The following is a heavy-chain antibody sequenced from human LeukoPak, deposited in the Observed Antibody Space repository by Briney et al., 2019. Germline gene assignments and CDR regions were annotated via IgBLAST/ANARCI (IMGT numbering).Heavy chain of an antibody. CDR1: GCSISSGSNY. CDR3: ARGYCSGCSCYSESGGFDP. CDR2: IYTSGST. V-gene: IGHV4-61*02. D-gene: IGHD2-15*01. J-gene: IGHJ5*02. Sequence: SQTLSLTCAVSGCSISSGSNYWIWNPQPDGKGLEWIGRIYTSGSTNYNPSPKNRVTISVNTTKNQFSLKLSTMTAADTAVYYYARGYCSGCSCYSESGGFDPWGQGTLVTVSS.